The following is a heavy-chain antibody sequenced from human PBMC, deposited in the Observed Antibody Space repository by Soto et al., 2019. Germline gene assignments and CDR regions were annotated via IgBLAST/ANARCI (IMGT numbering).Heavy chain of an antibody. J-gene: IGHJ4*02. CDR1: GGSIRSGDNY. V-gene: IGHV4-30-4*01. CDR3: ARDPARGGGSYLGYFDY. CDR2: IYYRGST. D-gene: IGHD1-26*01. Sequence: QVQLQESGPRLVKPSQTLSLTCTVSGGSIRSGDNYWSWIRQTPGKGLEWIGYIYYRGSTYYNQSLKSRFTISVDTSMNQFSLTLTSVTAADTAVYYCARDPARGGGSYLGYFDYWGQGTPVTVSS.